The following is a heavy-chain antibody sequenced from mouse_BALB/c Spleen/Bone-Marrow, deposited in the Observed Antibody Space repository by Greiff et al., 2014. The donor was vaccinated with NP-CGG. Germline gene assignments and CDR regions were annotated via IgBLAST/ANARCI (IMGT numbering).Heavy chain of an antibody. CDR2: INPDSSTI. CDR3: ARLSYYGRFAY. V-gene: IGHV4-1*02. Sequence: EVQGVESGGGLVQPGGSLKLSCAASGFDFSRYWMSWVRQSPGKGLEWIGEINPDSSTINYTPSRKDKFIISRDNAKNTLYLQMSKVRSEDTALYYCARLSYYGRFAYWGQGTLVTVSA. CDR1: GFDFSRYW. J-gene: IGHJ3*01. D-gene: IGHD1-1*01.